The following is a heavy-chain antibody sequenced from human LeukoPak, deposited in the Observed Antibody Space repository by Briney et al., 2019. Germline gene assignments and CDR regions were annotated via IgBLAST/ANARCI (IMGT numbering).Heavy chain of an antibody. J-gene: IGHJ3*02. Sequence: PGGSLRLSCAASGFTFSSYSMNWVRQAPGKGLEWVSYISSSSTIYYADSVKGRFTISRDNAKNSLYLQMNSLRAEDTAVYYCARDPIAAAGYDAFDIWGQGTMVTVSS. CDR3: ARDPIAAAGYDAFDI. CDR1: GFTFSSYS. CDR2: ISSSSTI. V-gene: IGHV3-48*01. D-gene: IGHD6-13*01.